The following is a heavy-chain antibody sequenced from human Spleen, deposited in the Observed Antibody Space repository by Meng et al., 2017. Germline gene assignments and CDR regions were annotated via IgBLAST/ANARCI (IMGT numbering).Heavy chain of an antibody. J-gene: IGHJ4*01. V-gene: IGHV4-4*02. CDR3: ARGYRSKWWYFDY. CDR2: VYHDGST. Sequence: GRLQASGPGLVKPSGALSLTCPVSGGSISSSNWWSWVRQPPGKGLEWIGEVYHDGSTDYNPSLKSRVTISVDRSNNQFSLRLTSVTAADTAIYYCARGYRSKWWYFDYWGHGTLVTVSS. CDR1: GGSISSSNW. D-gene: IGHD2-15*01.